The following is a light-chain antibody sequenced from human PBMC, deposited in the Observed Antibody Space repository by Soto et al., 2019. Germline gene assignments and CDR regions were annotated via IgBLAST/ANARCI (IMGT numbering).Light chain of an antibody. CDR2: LGP. CDR3: MQGLQTPQT. V-gene: IGKV2-28*01. Sequence: DIVMTQSPLSLPVTPGEPASISCRSSQGLLHSDGYNYLDWYLQKPGQSPQLLFYLGPNRASGVPDRFSGSGSGTDFTLKISRVEAEDVGFYYCMQGLQTPQTCGPGNKVDIK. CDR1: QGLLHSDGYNY. J-gene: IGKJ3*01.